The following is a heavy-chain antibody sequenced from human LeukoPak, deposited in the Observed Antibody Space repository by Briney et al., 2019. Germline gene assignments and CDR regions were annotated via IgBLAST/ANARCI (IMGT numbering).Heavy chain of an antibody. Sequence: AGGSLRLSCAASGFTFSGYPIHWVRQAPGKGLEWVAVISYDGSNKYYADSVKGRFTISRDNSKNTLYLQMNSLRAEDTAVYYCAKDFYLGGSYEFDYWGQGTLVTVSS. V-gene: IGHV3-30-3*02. CDR3: AKDFYLGGSYEFDY. J-gene: IGHJ4*02. D-gene: IGHD1-26*01. CDR2: ISYDGSNK. CDR1: GFTFSGYP.